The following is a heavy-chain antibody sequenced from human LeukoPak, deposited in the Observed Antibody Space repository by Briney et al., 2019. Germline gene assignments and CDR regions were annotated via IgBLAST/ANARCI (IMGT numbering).Heavy chain of an antibody. CDR1: GYSISSGYY. CDR3: ARLETSSGSLSYFDY. J-gene: IGHJ4*02. V-gene: IGHV4-38-2*02. CDR2: IYHSGST. Sequence: SETLSLTCTASGYSISSGYYWAWIRQPPGKGLEWIGYIYHSGSTNYNPSLKSRVTISVDTSKNQFSLKLSSVTAADTAVYYCARLETSSGSLSYFDYWGQGTLVTVSS. D-gene: IGHD6-19*01.